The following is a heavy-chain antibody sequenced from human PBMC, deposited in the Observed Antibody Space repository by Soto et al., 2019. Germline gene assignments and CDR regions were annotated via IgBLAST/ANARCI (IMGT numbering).Heavy chain of an antibody. CDR3: ARGRYCSGTSCYTDYYFVLDV. CDR1: GFTFSIYA. V-gene: IGHV3-30-3*01. J-gene: IGHJ6*02. CDR2: ISFDGSNK. D-gene: IGHD2-2*02. Sequence: GGSLRLSCAASGFTFSIYALHWVRQAPGKGLEWVAVISFDGSNKVYADSVKGRFTISRDNSKNTLYVQMNSLRGEDTAVYYCARGRYCSGTSCYTDYYFVLDVWGQGTTVTVSS.